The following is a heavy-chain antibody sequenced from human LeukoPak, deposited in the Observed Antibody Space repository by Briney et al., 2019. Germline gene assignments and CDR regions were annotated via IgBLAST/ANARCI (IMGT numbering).Heavy chain of an antibody. CDR1: GFTLSSYE. Sequence: GGSLRLSCAASGFTLSSYEMNWVRLAPGKGLEWISYISRTGNSIYYADSVKGRFTISRDNAKNSLYLHMNSLRDEDTAVYCCARDLRITMVRGVIPSWGQGTLVTVSS. V-gene: IGHV3-48*03. CDR2: ISRTGNSI. D-gene: IGHD3-10*01. CDR3: ARDLRITMVRGVIPS. J-gene: IGHJ5*02.